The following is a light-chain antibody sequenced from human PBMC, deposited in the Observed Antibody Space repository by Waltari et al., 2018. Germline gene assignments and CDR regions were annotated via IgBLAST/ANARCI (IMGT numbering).Light chain of an antibody. CDR1: QSISSY. Sequence: IQMTQSPSSLSAAVGDRVTITCRASQSISSYLNWYKQKPGKAPKLLIYAASSLQSGVPSRFSGSGSGTDFTLTISSLQPEDFATYYCQQSYSTPLWTFGQGTKVEIK. CDR3: QQSYSTPLWT. J-gene: IGKJ1*01. CDR2: AAS. V-gene: IGKV1-39*01.